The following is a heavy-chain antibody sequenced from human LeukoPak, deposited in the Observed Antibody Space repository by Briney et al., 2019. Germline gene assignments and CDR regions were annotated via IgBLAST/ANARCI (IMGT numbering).Heavy chain of an antibody. CDR1: GYSFTDYS. CDR3: ARDKGITMVRGRDWFDP. D-gene: IGHD3-10*01. Sequence: ASVKVSCKASGYSFTDYSIHWVRQAPGQGLEWMGWISAYNGNTNYAQKLQGRVTMTTDTSTSTAYMELRSLRSDDTAVYYCARDKGITMVRGRDWFDPWGQGTLVTVSS. V-gene: IGHV1-18*01. CDR2: ISAYNGNT. J-gene: IGHJ5*02.